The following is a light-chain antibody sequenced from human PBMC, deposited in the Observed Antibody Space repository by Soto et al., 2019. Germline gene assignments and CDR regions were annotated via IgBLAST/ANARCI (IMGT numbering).Light chain of an antibody. CDR2: DAS. Sequence: EIVLTQSPATLSLSPGERATLSCSASQSVSSYLAWYQQKPGQAPRLLIYDASNRATGIPARFSGSGSGTDFTLTISILEPEDFAVYYCQQRSNWPLTFCGGAKVEIK. CDR3: QQRSNWPLT. V-gene: IGKV3-11*01. J-gene: IGKJ4*01. CDR1: QSVSSY.